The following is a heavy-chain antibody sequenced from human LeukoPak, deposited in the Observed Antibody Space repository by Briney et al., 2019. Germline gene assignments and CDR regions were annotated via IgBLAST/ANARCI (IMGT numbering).Heavy chain of an antibody. D-gene: IGHD3-22*01. CDR1: GFTFSSYS. J-gene: IGHJ4*02. Sequence: PGGSLKLSCAASGFTFSSYSMNWVRQAPGKGLEWVSYISSSSSTIYYADSVKGRFTISRDNAKNSLYLQMNSLRDEDTAVYYCARGDDSSGYFYFDYWGQGTLVTVSS. CDR3: ARGDDSSGYFYFDY. CDR2: ISSSSSTI. V-gene: IGHV3-48*02.